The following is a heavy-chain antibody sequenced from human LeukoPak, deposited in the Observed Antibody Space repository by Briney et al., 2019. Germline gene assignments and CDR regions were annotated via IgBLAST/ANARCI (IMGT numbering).Heavy chain of an antibody. J-gene: IGHJ6*03. D-gene: IGHD4-17*01. CDR1: GFTFSDYY. CDR2: FSSSGSTI. V-gene: IGHV3-11*04. CDR3: ARSPVTNYYYYYMDV. Sequence: PGGSLRLSCAASGFTFSDYYMSWIRQAPGKGLEWVSYFSSSGSTIYYADSVKGRFTISRDNAKNSLYLQMNSLRAEDTAVYYCARSPVTNYYYYYMDVRGKGTTVTVSS.